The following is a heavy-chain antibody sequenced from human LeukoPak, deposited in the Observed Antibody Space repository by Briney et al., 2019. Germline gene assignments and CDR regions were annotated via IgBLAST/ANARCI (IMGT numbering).Heavy chain of an antibody. CDR3: ARGYSSSWYSYYYYMDV. CDR2: IKQDGSEK. Sequence: PGGSLRLSCAASGFTFSSYWMTWVRQAPGKGLEWVANIKQDGSEKYYVDSVKGRFTISRDNAKNSLYLQMNSLRAEDTAVYYCARGYSSSWYSYYYYMDVWGKGTTVTVSS. V-gene: IGHV3-7*01. J-gene: IGHJ6*03. CDR1: GFTFSSYW. D-gene: IGHD6-13*01.